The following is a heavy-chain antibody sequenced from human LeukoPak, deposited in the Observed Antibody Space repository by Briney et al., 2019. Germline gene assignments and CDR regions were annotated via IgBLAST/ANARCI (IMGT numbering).Heavy chain of an antibody. CDR1: GFTFSDYY. D-gene: IGHD5-12*01. V-gene: IGHV3-11*04. J-gene: IGHJ3*02. CDR2: ISSSGSTI. Sequence: GGSLRLSCAASGFTFSDYYMSWIRQAPGKGLEWVSYISSSGSTIYYADSVKGRFTISRDNAKNSLYLQMNSLRAEDTAVYYCARYEGGIVATIKAFDIWGQGTMVTVSS. CDR3: ARYEGGIVATIKAFDI.